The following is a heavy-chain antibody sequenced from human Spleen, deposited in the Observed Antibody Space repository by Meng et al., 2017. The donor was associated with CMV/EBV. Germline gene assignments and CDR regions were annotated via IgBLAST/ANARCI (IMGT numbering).Heavy chain of an antibody. CDR2: ISGTGGNT. Sequence: GGSLRLSCAASGFTVSSNYMSWVRQAPGKGLEWVSLISGTGGNTYFADSVKGRFTISRDKSKSTLYLQMNSLRAEDTAVYYCAKGTSEGHFDYWGQGTLVTVSS. CDR3: AKGTSEGHFDY. J-gene: IGHJ4*02. D-gene: IGHD3-10*01. CDR1: GFTVSSNY. V-gene: IGHV3-23*01.